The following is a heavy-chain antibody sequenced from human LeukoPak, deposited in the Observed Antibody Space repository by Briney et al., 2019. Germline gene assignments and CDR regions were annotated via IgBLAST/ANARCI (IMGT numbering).Heavy chain of an antibody. CDR3: ARISGIAVAGHIYYYYYGMDA. D-gene: IGHD6-19*01. Sequence: SETLSLTCTVSGGSISSSSYYWGWIRQPPGKGLEWIGSIYYSGSTYYNPSLKSRVTISVDTSKNQFSLKLSSVTAADTAVYYCARISGIAVAGHIYYYYYGMDAWGQGTTVTVSS. V-gene: IGHV4-39*01. J-gene: IGHJ6*02. CDR1: GGSISSSSYY. CDR2: IYYSGST.